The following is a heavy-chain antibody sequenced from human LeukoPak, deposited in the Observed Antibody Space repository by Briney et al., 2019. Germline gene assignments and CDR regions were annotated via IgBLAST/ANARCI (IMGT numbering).Heavy chain of an antibody. CDR1: GFTFSSYW. CDR3: ARDSEYYDFWSGEDVRNYYYYMDV. Sequence: PGGSLRLSCAASGFTFSSYWMSWVRQAPGKGLEWVANIKQDGSEKYYVDSVKGRFTISRDNAKNSLYLQMNSLRAEDTAVYYCARDSEYYDFWSGEDVRNYYYYMDVWGKGTTVTVSS. V-gene: IGHV3-7*01. CDR2: IKQDGSEK. J-gene: IGHJ6*03. D-gene: IGHD3-3*01.